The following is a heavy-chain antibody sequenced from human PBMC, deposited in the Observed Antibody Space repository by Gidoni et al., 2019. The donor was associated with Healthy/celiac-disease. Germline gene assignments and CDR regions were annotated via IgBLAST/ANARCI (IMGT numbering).Heavy chain of an antibody. CDR2: ISGSGGST. J-gene: IGHJ3*02. CDR3: AKGAAPRPWAQDIVVVPFDI. D-gene: IGHD2-2*01. Sequence: EVQRLESGGGLVQPGGSLRLSCAASGLPCSSDAMSWVSQAPVKGLEWVSAISGSGGSTYYADSVKGRFTISRDNSKNTLYLQMNSLRAEDTAVYYCAKGAAPRPWAQDIVVVPFDIWGQGTMVTVSS. V-gene: IGHV3-23*01. CDR1: GLPCSSDA.